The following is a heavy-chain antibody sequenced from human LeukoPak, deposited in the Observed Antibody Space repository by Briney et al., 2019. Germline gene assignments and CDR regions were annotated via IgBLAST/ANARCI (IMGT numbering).Heavy chain of an antibody. CDR1: GGSFSGYY. J-gene: IGHJ6*02. D-gene: IGHD2-21*02. CDR3: ARGRVVVVTATRYYYGMDV. V-gene: IGHV4-34*01. CDR2: INHSGST. Sequence: SETLSLTCAVYGGSFSGYYWSWIRQPPGKGLEWIGEINHSGSTNYNPSLKSRVTISVDTSKNQFSLKLSSVTAADTAVYYCARGRVVVVTATRYYYGMDVWAKGPRSPSP.